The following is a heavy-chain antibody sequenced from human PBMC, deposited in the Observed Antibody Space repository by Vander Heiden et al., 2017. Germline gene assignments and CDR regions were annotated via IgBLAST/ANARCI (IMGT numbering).Heavy chain of an antibody. J-gene: IGHJ4*02. V-gene: IGHV3-23*01. CDR1: GCTLSSYA. CDR3: AKGYFDWLLLDY. CDR2: ISGSGGST. Sequence: EVQLLESGVGLVHPGGSLSLSCPASGCTLSSYARSWVRQAPGKGLEWVSAISGSGGSTYYADSVKGRFTISRDNSKNTLYLQMNSLRAEDTAVYYCAKGYFDWLLLDYWGQGTLVTVSS. D-gene: IGHD3-9*01.